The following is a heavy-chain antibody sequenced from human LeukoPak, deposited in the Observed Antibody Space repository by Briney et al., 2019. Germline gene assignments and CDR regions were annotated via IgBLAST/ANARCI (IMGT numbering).Heavy chain of an antibody. CDR1: GFTFGSYA. Sequence: PGGSLRLSCAASGFTFGSYAMSWVRQAPGKGLEWVSAISGSGGATYSADSVKGRFTVSRDNSKNTLYLQMNNLRAEDTAVYYCAKATRVFSSGPKLPFDYWGQGTLVTVSS. V-gene: IGHV3-23*01. J-gene: IGHJ4*02. CDR3: AKATRVFSSGPKLPFDY. D-gene: IGHD6-19*01. CDR2: ISGSGGAT.